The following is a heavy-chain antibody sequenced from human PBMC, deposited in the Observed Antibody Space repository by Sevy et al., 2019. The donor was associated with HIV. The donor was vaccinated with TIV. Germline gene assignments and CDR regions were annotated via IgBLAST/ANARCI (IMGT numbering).Heavy chain of an antibody. CDR3: ARAPPVRSGDDALNWFDP. V-gene: IGHV4-59*01. Sequence: SETLSLTCTVFGGSISAYYWSWIRQSPEKGLQYIGYIYYTGSTNYNPSLKSRVTISVDTSKNHFSLRLTSVTAADTAIYYCARAPPVRSGDDALNWFDPWGQGTLVTVSS. D-gene: IGHD5-12*01. CDR1: GGSISAYY. J-gene: IGHJ5*02. CDR2: IYYTGST.